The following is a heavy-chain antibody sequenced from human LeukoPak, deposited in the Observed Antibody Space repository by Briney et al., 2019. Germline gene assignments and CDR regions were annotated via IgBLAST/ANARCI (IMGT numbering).Heavy chain of an antibody. D-gene: IGHD1-14*01. CDR3: AKAGGDRQDAFDI. J-gene: IGHJ3*02. CDR1: GFTFSSYG. CDR2: IRYDGSNK. Sequence: GGSLRLSCAAYGFTFSSYGMHWVRQAPGKGLEWVAFIRYDGSNKYYADPVKGRFTISRDNSKNTLYLQMNSLRAEDTAVYYCAKAGGDRQDAFDIWGQGTMVTVSS. V-gene: IGHV3-30*02.